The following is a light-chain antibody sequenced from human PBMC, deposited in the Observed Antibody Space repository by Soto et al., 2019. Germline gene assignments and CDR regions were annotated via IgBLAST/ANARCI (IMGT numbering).Light chain of an antibody. CDR1: QSLLYTDGNTY. V-gene: IGKV2-30*01. J-gene: IGKJ1*01. CDR2: EVS. Sequence: VMTQSPLSLPVTLGQPASISCRSSQSLLYTDGNTYLSWFQQRPGQSPRRLIYEVSNRDSGVPDRFSGSGSGTDFTLKISRVEAEDVGVYYCMQGSFWPRTIGQGTKVEIK. CDR3: MQGSFWPRT.